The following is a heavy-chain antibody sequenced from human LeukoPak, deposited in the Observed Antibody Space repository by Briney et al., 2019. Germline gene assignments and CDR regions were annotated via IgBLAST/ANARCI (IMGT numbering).Heavy chain of an antibody. V-gene: IGHV4-59*01. Sequence: SETLSLTCTVSGGSISSYYWSWIRQPPGKGLEWIGYIYYSGSTNYNPPLKSRVTISVDTSKNQFSLKLSSVTAADTAVYYCARGQLWYTYYFDYWGQGTLVTVSS. CDR2: IYYSGST. CDR1: GGSISSYY. D-gene: IGHD5-18*01. CDR3: ARGQLWYTYYFDY. J-gene: IGHJ4*02.